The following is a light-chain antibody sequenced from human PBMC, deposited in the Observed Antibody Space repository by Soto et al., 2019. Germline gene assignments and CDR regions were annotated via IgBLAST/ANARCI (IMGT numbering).Light chain of an antibody. V-gene: IGLV2-23*02. J-gene: IGLJ1*01. CDR3: CSYGGSSNPYV. Sequence: QSVLTQPASVSGSPGQSITISCTGTSSDAGSYIVVSWYQQHPGKAPRLMIFEVHRRPSGVSDRFSGSKSVNTASLTISGLQAEDEADYYCCSYGGSSNPYVFGSGTKVTVL. CDR2: EVH. CDR1: SSDAGSYIV.